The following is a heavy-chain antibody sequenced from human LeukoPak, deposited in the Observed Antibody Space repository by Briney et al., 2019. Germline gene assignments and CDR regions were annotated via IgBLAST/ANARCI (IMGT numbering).Heavy chain of an antibody. CDR3: ARDGGGYCSSTSCYGDWFDP. Sequence: SETVSLTCSVSGGSISSSTYYWGWIRQPPGKGLEWIGSIYYSGSTYYNPSLKSRVTISVDTSKNQFSLKLSSVTAADTAVYYCARDGGGYCSSTSCYGDWFDPWGQGTLVTVSS. D-gene: IGHD2-2*01. CDR1: GGSISSSTYY. V-gene: IGHV4-39*07. CDR2: IYYSGST. J-gene: IGHJ5*02.